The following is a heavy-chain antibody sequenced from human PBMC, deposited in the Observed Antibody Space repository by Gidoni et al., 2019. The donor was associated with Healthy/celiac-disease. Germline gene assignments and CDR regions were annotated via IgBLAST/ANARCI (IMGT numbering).Heavy chain of an antibody. CDR2: IYYSGST. D-gene: IGHD4-17*01. J-gene: IGHJ4*02. CDR1: GGSISSSSYY. CDR3: ARPRYGYYFDY. Sequence: QLQLQESGPGLVKPSETLSLTCTVSGGSISSSSYYWGWIRQPQGKGLEWIGSIYYSGSTYYNPSLKSRVTISVDTSKNQFSLKLSSVTAADTAVYYCARPRYGYYFDYWGQGTLVTVSS. V-gene: IGHV4-39*01.